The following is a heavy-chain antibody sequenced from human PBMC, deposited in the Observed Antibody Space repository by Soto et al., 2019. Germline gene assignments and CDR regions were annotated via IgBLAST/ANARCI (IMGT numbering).Heavy chain of an antibody. Sequence: SETLSLTCTVSGGSISNFYWSWIRQPPGKGLEWMGYISYSGSTNYNPSLKSRITISVDTSKNQFSLKLTSVTAADAAVYYCARDLRGYSYGYDAFDIWGQGTMVTVS. D-gene: IGHD5-18*01. CDR1: GGSISNFY. CDR3: ARDLRGYSYGYDAFDI. CDR2: ISYSGST. V-gene: IGHV4-59*01. J-gene: IGHJ3*02.